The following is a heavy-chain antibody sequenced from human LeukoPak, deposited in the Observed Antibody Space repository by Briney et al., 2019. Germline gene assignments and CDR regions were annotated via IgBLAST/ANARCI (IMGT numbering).Heavy chain of an antibody. CDR2: IHTSGST. J-gene: IGHJ4*02. D-gene: IGHD3-3*01. Sequence: PSESLSLTCTVSGGSTSNYFCTWLRQSAGKGLEWIGRIHTSGSTNYNPSLKSRVSMSVDTSKNQFSLKLSSVTAADTAVYYCARDPEGHGYYFDYWGQGALVTVSS. CDR1: GGSTSNYF. CDR3: ARDPEGHGYYFDY. V-gene: IGHV4-4*07.